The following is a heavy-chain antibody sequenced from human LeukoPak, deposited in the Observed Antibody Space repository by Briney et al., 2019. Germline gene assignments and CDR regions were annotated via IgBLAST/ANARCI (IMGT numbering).Heavy chain of an antibody. J-gene: IGHJ4*02. CDR2: ISGSGGST. V-gene: IGHV3-23*01. D-gene: IGHD3-10*01. CDR3: AKCYGSGSYYPGIDY. Sequence: GGSLRLSCAASGFTFSSYAMSWVRQAPGKGLEWVSAISGSGGSTYYTDSVKGRFTISRDNSKNTLYLQMNSLRAEDTAVYYCAKCYGSGSYYPGIDYWGQGTLVTVSS. CDR1: GFTFSSYA.